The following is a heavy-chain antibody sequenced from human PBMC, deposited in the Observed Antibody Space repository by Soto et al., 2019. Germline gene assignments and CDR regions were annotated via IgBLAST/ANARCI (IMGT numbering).Heavy chain of an antibody. CDR2: ISLDGSKK. D-gene: IGHD6-6*01. CDR3: AKKVGSSAVGH. CDR1: GFTFSLYG. Sequence: QVQLVESGGGVVQPGRSLRLSCAASGFTFSLYGMHWVRQAPGKGLEWVALISLDGSKKYYADSVKGRFTISRDNSKNTLYLQMNSLRAEDTAMYYCAKKVGSSAVGHWGQGTLVTVS. V-gene: IGHV3-30*18. J-gene: IGHJ4*02.